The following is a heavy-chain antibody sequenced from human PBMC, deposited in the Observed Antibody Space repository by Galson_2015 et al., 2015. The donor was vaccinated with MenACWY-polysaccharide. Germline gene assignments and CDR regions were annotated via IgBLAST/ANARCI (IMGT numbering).Heavy chain of an antibody. CDR1: GFTFRSYA. CDR3: ASLLRVPEWGYYYYMDV. J-gene: IGHJ6*03. Sequence: SLRLSCAASGFTFRSYAMYWVRQAPGKGLGWVAVISYDGSNKYYADSVKGRFTISRDNSKNTLYLQMSSLRAEDTAVYYRASLLRVPEWGYYYYMDVWGKATTVTVSS. D-gene: IGHD3-3*01. CDR2: ISYDGSNK. V-gene: IGHV3-30-3*01.